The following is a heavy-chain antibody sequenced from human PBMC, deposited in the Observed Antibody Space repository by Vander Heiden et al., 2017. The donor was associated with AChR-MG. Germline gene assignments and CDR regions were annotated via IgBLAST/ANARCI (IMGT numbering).Heavy chain of an antibody. V-gene: IGHV1-69*01. CDR3: ARYEPYRSGYPDY. CDR1: GATFSSYA. J-gene: IGHJ4*02. CDR2: IIPIFGTA. D-gene: IGHD3-3*01. Sequence: QVQLVQSGAEVQKPGSSVKVSCKAYGATFSSYAISWVRQAHGQGLEWIGGIIPIFGTADYAQKFQGRVTITADESTSTAYMELSSLRSEDTAVYYCARYEPYRSGYPDYWGQGTLVTVSS.